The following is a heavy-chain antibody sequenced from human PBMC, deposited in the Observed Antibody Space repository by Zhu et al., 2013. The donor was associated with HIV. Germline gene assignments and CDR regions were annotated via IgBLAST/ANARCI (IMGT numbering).Heavy chain of an antibody. CDR3: ARGARRRDGYSTPP. CDR2: MYYSGST. Sequence: QVQLQESGPGLVKPSETLSLTCTVSGYSISSGYYWGWIRQPPGKGLEWIGSMYYSGSTHYNPSLKSRVTISVDTSKNQFSLDLSSVTAADTAVYYCARGARRRDGYSTPPWGQGTLVTVSS. J-gene: IGHJ5*02. D-gene: IGHD4-4*01. CDR1: GYSISSGYY. V-gene: IGHV4-38-2*02.